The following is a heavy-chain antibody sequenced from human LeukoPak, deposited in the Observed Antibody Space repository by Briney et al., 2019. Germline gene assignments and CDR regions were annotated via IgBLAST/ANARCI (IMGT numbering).Heavy chain of an antibody. V-gene: IGHV4-39*07. CDR3: ARGSRLGVVERDAFDI. D-gene: IGHD3-3*01. CDR1: GGSISSSSYY. Sequence: SETLSLTCTVSGGSISSSSYYWGWIRQPPGKGLEWIGSIYYSGSTYYNPSLKSRVTISVDTSKNQFSLKLSSVTAADTAVYYCARGSRLGVVERDAFDIWGQGTMVTVSS. CDR2: IYYSGST. J-gene: IGHJ3*02.